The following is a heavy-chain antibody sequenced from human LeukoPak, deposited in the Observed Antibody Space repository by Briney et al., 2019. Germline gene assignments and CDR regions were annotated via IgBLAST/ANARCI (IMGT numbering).Heavy chain of an antibody. CDR3: AKEGVHPKGILNY. Sequence: GGSLRLSCASSAFTFSSYAMSWVRQAPGKGLEWVSTISGSGGSTYYADSVKGRFTISRDNSKNTLYLQMNSLRAEDTAVYYCAKEGVHPKGILNYWGQGTLVTVSS. CDR1: AFTFSSYA. D-gene: IGHD6-13*01. J-gene: IGHJ4*02. V-gene: IGHV3-23*01. CDR2: ISGSGGST.